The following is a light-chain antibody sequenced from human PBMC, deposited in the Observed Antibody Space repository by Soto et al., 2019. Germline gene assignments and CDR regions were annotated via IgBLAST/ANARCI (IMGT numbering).Light chain of an antibody. CDR2: DAS. CDR3: QQRRTSIT. V-gene: IGKV3-11*01. CDR1: QSVSSY. Sequence: EIVLTQSPATLSLSPGERATLSCRASQSVSSYLAWYQQKPGQAPRLLIYDASNRATGIPARFSGSGSGTDFTLTISSLESEDFEVYYCQQRRTSITFGQGTRLEIK. J-gene: IGKJ5*01.